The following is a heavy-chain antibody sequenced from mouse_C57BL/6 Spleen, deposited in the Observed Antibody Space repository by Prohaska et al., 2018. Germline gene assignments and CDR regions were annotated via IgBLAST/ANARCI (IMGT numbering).Heavy chain of an antibody. V-gene: IGHV4-1*01. CDR2: INPDSSTI. J-gene: IGHJ1*03. CDR1: GIDFSRYW. Sequence: EVNLLQSGGGLVQPGGSLKLSCAASGIDFSRYWMSWVRRAPGKGLEWIGEINPDSSTINYAPSLKDKFIISRDNAKNSLYLQMSKVRSEDTALYYCARAGYYGYLDVWGTGTTVTVSS. D-gene: IGHD2-2*01. CDR3: ARAGYYGYLDV.